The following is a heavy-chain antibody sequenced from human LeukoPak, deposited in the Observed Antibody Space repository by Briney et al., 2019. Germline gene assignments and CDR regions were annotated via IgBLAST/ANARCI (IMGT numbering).Heavy chain of an antibody. D-gene: IGHD3-10*01. CDR3: ARGRLGYYGSGSHHKGFDP. V-gene: IGHV4-34*01. Sequence: SETLSLTCAVYGGSFSGYYWSWIRQPPGKGLEWIGEINHSGSTNYNPSLKSRVTISVDTSKNQFSLKLSSVTAADTAVYYCARGRLGYYGSGSHHKGFDPWGQGTLVTVSS. CDR1: GGSFSGYY. CDR2: INHSGST. J-gene: IGHJ5*02.